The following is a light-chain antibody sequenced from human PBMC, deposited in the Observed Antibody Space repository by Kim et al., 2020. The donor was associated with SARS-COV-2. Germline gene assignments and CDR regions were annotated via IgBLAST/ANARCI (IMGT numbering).Light chain of an antibody. Sequence: DIQLTQSPSFLSASVGDRVTITCRASQGISSYLAWYQQKPGKAPKLLIYAASTLQSGVPLRFSGSGSGTEFTLTISSLQPEDFATYYCQQLNSYPRYTFGQGTKLEI. CDR2: AAS. CDR1: QGISSY. V-gene: IGKV1-9*01. CDR3: QQLNSYPRYT. J-gene: IGKJ2*01.